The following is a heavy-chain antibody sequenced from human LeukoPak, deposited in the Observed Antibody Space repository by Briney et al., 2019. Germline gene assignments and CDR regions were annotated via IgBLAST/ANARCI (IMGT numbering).Heavy chain of an antibody. CDR2: IYYSGST. D-gene: IGHD6-19*01. V-gene: IGHV4-59*01. J-gene: IGHJ4*02. CDR3: ARGPVAGPLDY. Sequence: ASETLSLTCTVSGGSISSYYWSWIRQPPGKGLEWIGYIYYSGSTNYNPSLKSRVTISVDTSKNQFSLKLSSVTAADTAVYYCARGPVAGPLDYWGQGTLVTVSS. CDR1: GGSISSYY.